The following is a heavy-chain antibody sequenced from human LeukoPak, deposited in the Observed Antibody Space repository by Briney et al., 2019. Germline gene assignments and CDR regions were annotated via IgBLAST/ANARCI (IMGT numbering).Heavy chain of an antibody. CDR1: GFTFSSYA. CDR3: AKGRSPPSYCSSTSCYPSFPFDY. J-gene: IGHJ4*02. CDR2: ISGSGGST. V-gene: IGHV3-23*01. Sequence: GGSLRLSCAASGFTFSSYAMSWVRQAPGKGLEWVSAISGSGGSTYYADSVKGRFTISRDNSKNTLYLQMNSLRAEDTAVYYCAKGRSPPSYCSSTSCYPSFPFDYWGQGTLVTVSS. D-gene: IGHD2-2*01.